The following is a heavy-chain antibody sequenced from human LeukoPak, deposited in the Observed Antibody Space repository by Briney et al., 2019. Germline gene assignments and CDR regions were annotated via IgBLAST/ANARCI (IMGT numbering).Heavy chain of an antibody. D-gene: IGHD3-16*02. J-gene: IGHJ4*02. CDR2: INHSGST. CDR3: ANGPPSLYYDYVWGSYRPYYFDY. CDR1: GGSFSGYY. V-gene: IGHV4-34*01. Sequence: SETLSLTCAVYGGSFSGYYWSWIRQPPGKGREWIGEINHSGSTNYHPSLKSRVPISVDTSKNQFSLKLSSVTAADTAVYYCANGPPSLYYDYVWGSYRPYYFDYWGQGTLVTVSS.